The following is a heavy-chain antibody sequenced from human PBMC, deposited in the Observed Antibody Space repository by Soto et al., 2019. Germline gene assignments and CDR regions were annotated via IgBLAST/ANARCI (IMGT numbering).Heavy chain of an antibody. Sequence: QVQLQESGPGLVKPSETLYLTCTFSGGSVSSGSYYWSWIRQPPGKGLEWIGYIYYSGSTNYNPSLKRRVTISVDTSQNQFSLKLSSVTAADTAVYYCATLRFLEGSLWFDPWGQGTLVTVSS. V-gene: IGHV4-61*01. CDR1: GGSVSSGSYY. CDR2: IYYSGST. CDR3: ATLRFLEGSLWFDP. D-gene: IGHD3-3*01. J-gene: IGHJ5*02.